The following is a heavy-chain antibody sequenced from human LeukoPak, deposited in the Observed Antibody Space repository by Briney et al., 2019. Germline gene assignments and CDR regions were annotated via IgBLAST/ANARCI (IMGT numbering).Heavy chain of an antibody. CDR2: IYPGDSDT. V-gene: IGHV5-51*01. J-gene: IGHJ5*02. D-gene: IGHD2-15*01. CDR1: GYSFTSYW. Sequence: GESLKISCKGSGYSFTSYWIGWVRQMPGKGLEWMGIIYPGDSDTRYSPSFQGQVAISADKSISTAYLQWSSLKASDTAMYYCARPVGYCSGGSCYPNNWFDPWGQGTLVTVSS. CDR3: ARPVGYCSGGSCYPNNWFDP.